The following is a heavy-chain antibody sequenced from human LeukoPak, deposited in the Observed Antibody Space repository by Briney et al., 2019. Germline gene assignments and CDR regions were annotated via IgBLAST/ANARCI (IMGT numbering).Heavy chain of an antibody. CDR3: ARASLYCSGGSCHYYYYYMDV. Sequence: ASVKVSCKASGYTFTSYGISWVRQAPGQGLEWMGWISAYNGNTNYAQKLQGRVTMTTDTSTSTAYMELRSLRSDDTAVYYCARASLYCSGGSCHYYYYYMDVWGKGTTVTVSS. CDR1: GYTFTSYG. J-gene: IGHJ6*03. D-gene: IGHD2-15*01. CDR2: ISAYNGNT. V-gene: IGHV1-18*01.